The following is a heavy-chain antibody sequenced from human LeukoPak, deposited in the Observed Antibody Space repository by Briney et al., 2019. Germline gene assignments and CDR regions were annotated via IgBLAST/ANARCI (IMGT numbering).Heavy chain of an antibody. CDR1: GGSISSYY. V-gene: IGHV4-4*07. CDR3: ARETYSSSWYWADY. Sequence: SETLSLTCTVAGGSISSYYWSWIRQPAGKGLEWIGRIYNSGSTNYNPSLKSRVTISVDTSKNQFSLNLSSVTAADTAVYYCARETYSSSWYWADYWGQGTLVTVSS. CDR2: IYNSGST. D-gene: IGHD6-13*01. J-gene: IGHJ4*02.